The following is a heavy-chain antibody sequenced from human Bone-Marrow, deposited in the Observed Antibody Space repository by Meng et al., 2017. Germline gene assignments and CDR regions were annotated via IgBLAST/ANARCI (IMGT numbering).Heavy chain of an antibody. D-gene: IGHD6-19*01. CDR1: GFSLSTSGVG. CDR3: AHTRIAVAGTGVYY. Sequence: QITLKESGPTLVKPTQTLTLTCTCSGFSLSTSGVGVGWIRQPPGKALEWLALIYWDDDKRYSPSLKSRLTITKDTSKNQVVLTMTNMDPVDTATYYCAHTRIAVAGTGVYYWGQGTLVTVSS. CDR2: IYWDDDK. V-gene: IGHV2-5*02. J-gene: IGHJ4*02.